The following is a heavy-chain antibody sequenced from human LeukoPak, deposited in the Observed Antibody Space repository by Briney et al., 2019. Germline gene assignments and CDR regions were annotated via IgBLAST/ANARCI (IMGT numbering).Heavy chain of an antibody. Sequence: GGSLRLSCAASGFTVSSNFMTWVRQAPGKGLEWVSLLYSDGSTHYADSVKGRFTISRDNSKNTLYLQMNSLRAEDTAVYYCAGGNSFGHYFDYWGQGTLVTVSS. D-gene: IGHD5-18*01. CDR1: GFTVSSNF. V-gene: IGHV3-66*01. CDR3: AGGNSFGHYFDY. J-gene: IGHJ4*02. CDR2: LYSDGST.